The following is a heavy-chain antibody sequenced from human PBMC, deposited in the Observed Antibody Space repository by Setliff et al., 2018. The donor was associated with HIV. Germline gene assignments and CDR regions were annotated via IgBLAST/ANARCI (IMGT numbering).Heavy chain of an antibody. D-gene: IGHD1-26*01. J-gene: IGHJ3*01. CDR3: ASVNSGSYVGPLDF. V-gene: IGHV1-46*01. CDR1: GYTFTSYP. CDR2: INTSGGSA. Sequence: ASVKVSCKASGYTFTSYPMHWVRQAPGQGLEWMGVINTSGGSAGYAEKFRGRVTMTRDTSTSTVYMDLRNLRSEDTAVCYCASVNSGSYVGPLDFWGQGTMVTVSS.